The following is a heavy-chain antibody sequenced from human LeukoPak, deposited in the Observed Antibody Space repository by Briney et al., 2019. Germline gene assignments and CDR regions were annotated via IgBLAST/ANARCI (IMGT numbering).Heavy chain of an antibody. CDR2: MNPNSGNT. CDR3: ARRVGSGWPVQH. J-gene: IGHJ1*01. Sequence: ASVRVSCKASGYTFSSYDINWVRQATGQGLEWMGWMNPNSGNTGYAQKFQGRLNMTRNTSIDTAYMELSSLRSDDTAVYYCARRVGSGWPVQHWGQGTLVTVSS. D-gene: IGHD6-19*01. V-gene: IGHV1-8*01. CDR1: GYTFSSYD.